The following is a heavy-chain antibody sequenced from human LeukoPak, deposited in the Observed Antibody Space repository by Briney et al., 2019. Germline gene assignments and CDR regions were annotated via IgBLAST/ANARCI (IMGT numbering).Heavy chain of an antibody. CDR2: IITGGDII. D-gene: IGHD1-14*01. V-gene: IGHV3-48*01. CDR1: GFTFRSYS. CDR3: AKGSGINHYHWIDP. Sequence: GGSLRLSCAASGFTFRSYSMHWVRQAPGKGPEWVSYIITGGDIIYYSDSVKGRFTISRDNSKNTLYLQMDSLRAEDTALYYCAKGSGINHYHWIDPWGQGTLVTVSS. J-gene: IGHJ5*02.